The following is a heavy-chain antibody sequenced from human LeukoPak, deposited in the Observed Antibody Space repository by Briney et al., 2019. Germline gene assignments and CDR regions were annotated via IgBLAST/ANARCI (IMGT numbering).Heavy chain of an antibody. CDR3: AREQWLNWFDP. V-gene: IGHV3-21*01. J-gene: IGHJ5*02. Sequence: GGSLRLSCAASGFTVSSNYMSWVRQAPGKGLEWVSSISSSSSYIYYADSVKGRFTISRDNAKNSLYLQMNSLRAEDTAVYYCAREQWLNWFDPWGQGTLVTVSS. D-gene: IGHD6-19*01. CDR1: GFTVSSNY. CDR2: ISSSSSYI.